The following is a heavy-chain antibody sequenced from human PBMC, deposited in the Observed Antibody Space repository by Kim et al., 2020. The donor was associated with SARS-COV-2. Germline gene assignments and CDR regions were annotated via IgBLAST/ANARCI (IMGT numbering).Heavy chain of an antibody. CDR3: AKVDSSAWYAYGMDV. D-gene: IGHD6-19*01. Sequence: DSVKGRFTISRDNANNSLYLQMNSLRPEDTALYYCAKVDSSAWYAYGMDVWGQGTTVTVSS. J-gene: IGHJ6*02. V-gene: IGHV3-9*01.